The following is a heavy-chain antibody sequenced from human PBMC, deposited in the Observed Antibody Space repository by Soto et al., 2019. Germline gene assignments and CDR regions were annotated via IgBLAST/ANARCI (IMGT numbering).Heavy chain of an antibody. CDR2: ISAYTGNT. V-gene: IGHV1-18*01. CDR1: GYTFTSYG. Sequence: QVQLVQSGAEVKKPGASVKVSCKASGYTFTSYGISWVRQAPGQGLEWMGWISAYTGNTTYAQKLQGRVTMTTDTSKITAYMELSSLRSDATAVYYCARVTGYSSSFPPLGYRGQGTLVTVSS. D-gene: IGHD6-13*01. CDR3: ARVTGYSSSFPPLGY. J-gene: IGHJ4*02.